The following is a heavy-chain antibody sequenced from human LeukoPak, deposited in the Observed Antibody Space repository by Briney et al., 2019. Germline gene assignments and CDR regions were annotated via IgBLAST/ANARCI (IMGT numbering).Heavy chain of an antibody. Sequence: GGSLGLSCAASGFTFSSYWIHWVRQAPGEGLVWVSRIKTDGTITTYADSVEGRFTISRDNAKNTVYLQMNGLRAEDTAVYYCARAKTGTWYFDLWGRGTLVTVSS. D-gene: IGHD3-10*01. J-gene: IGHJ2*01. CDR1: GFTFSSYW. V-gene: IGHV3-74*01. CDR3: ARAKTGTWYFDL. CDR2: IKTDGTIT.